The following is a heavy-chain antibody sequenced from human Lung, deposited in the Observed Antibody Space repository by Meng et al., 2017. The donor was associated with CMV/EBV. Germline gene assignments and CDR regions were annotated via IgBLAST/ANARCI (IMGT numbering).Heavy chain of an antibody. CDR1: GFTFSSYS. V-gene: IGHV3-48*04. Sequence: SXAASGFTFSSYSMNWVRQAPGKGLEWVSYISSSSSTIYYADSVKGRFTISRDNAKNSLYLQMNSLRAEDTAVYYCAGALLGYCSSTSCSGVRDFDYWXQGAXVPVAS. CDR3: AGALLGYCSSTSCSGVRDFDY. D-gene: IGHD2-2*01. J-gene: IGHJ4*02. CDR2: ISSSSSTI.